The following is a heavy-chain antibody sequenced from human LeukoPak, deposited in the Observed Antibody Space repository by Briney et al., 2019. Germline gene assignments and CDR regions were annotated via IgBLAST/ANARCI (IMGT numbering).Heavy chain of an antibody. CDR2: IYYSGST. CDR1: GVSISSSSYY. D-gene: IGHD6-13*01. J-gene: IGHJ6*02. V-gene: IGHV4-39*07. Sequence: SETLSLTCTVSGVSISSSSYYWGWMRQPPGKGLEWIGSIYYSGSTYSNPSLKRRVTISVATSKTQFSLKLSSVTAADTAVYYCARGEYSSSWYGGYYYYGMDVWGQGTTVTVSS. CDR3: ARGEYSSSWYGGYYYYGMDV.